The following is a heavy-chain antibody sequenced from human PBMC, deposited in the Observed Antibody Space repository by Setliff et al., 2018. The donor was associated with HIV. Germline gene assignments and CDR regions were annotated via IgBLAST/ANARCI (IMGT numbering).Heavy chain of an antibody. Sequence: SETLSLTCAVYGGSFSNYYWSWIRQPPGKGLEWIGEINHSGSTNYNPSLKSRVTISVDTSMDQFSLKLNSVTAEDTAVYSCARARGGNSERSYWGQGTLVTVSS. J-gene: IGHJ4*02. CDR3: ARARGGNSERSY. V-gene: IGHV4-34*01. CDR1: GGSFSNYY. D-gene: IGHD2-15*01. CDR2: INHSGST.